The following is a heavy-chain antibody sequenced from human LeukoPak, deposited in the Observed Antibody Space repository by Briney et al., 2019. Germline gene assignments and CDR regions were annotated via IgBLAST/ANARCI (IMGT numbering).Heavy chain of an antibody. J-gene: IGHJ4*02. Sequence: PGGSLRLSCTTSGFSFSSYSMNWVRQAPGKGLEWVAYIRKTRSPLDYADSVKGRFTISRDNAKSSLYLQMDSLRVEDTAVYYCARGYSFDYWGQGTLVAVSS. CDR2: IRKTRSPL. D-gene: IGHD5-12*01. V-gene: IGHV3-48*04. CDR3: ARGYSFDY. CDR1: GFSFSSYS.